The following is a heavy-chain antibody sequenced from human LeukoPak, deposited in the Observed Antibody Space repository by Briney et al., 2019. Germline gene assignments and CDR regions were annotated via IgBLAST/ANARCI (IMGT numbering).Heavy chain of an antibody. V-gene: IGHV1-2*02. CDR1: GYTFSVYY. D-gene: IGHD2-2*01. J-gene: IGHJ4*02. CDR3: ARGYEGYDY. CDR2: LQPKSGGT. Sequence: GASVKVSCKASGYTFSVYYMHWVRQAPGEGLEWMGWLQPKSGGTNCAQNFQGRVTMTWDTSISTAYMELKRLRSDDTAVYYCARGYEGYDYWGQGTLVTVSS.